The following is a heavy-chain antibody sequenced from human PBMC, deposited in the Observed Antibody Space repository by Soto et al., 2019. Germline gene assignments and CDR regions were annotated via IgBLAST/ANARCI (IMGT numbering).Heavy chain of an antibody. V-gene: IGHV4-31*03. D-gene: IGHD2-15*01. CDR1: GGSISSGGYY. CDR2: IYYSGST. CDR3: ARATCSGGSCYGYYYYGMDV. Sequence: QVQLQESGPGLVKPSQTLSLTCTVSGGSISSGGYYWSWIRQHPGKGLEWIGYIYYSGSTYYNPFLKSRVTLSVDTSKNQFSLKLSSVTAADTAVYYCARATCSGGSCYGYYYYGMDVWGQGTTVTVSS. J-gene: IGHJ6*02.